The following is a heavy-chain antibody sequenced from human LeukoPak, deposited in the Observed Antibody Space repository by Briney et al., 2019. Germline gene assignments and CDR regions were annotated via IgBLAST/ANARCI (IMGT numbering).Heavy chain of an antibody. J-gene: IGHJ4*02. Sequence: GESLRLSCAASGFTFSSYAMSWVRQAPGKGLEWVANIKQDGSEKYYVDSVKGRFTISRDNAKNSLYLQMNSLRAEDTAVYYCARAHYCSGGSCYSLFDYWGQGTLVTVSS. CDR1: GFTFSSYA. CDR3: ARAHYCSGGSCYSLFDY. CDR2: IKQDGSEK. V-gene: IGHV3-7*03. D-gene: IGHD2-15*01.